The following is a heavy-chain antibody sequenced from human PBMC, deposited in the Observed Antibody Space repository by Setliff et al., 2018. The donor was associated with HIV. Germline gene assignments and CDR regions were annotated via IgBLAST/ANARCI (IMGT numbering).Heavy chain of an antibody. CDR3: ARGLGNFVPDLIGYFDY. CDR1: GGTFSSYS. Sequence: SVKVSCKASGGTFSSYSINWVRQAPGQGLEWMGGIIPILGPANYAQKFQGRVTITAGEYTTTSYMELRNLRSEDTAIYYCARGLGNFVPDLIGYFDYWGQGTLVTVSS. CDR2: IIPILGPA. D-gene: IGHD3-3*02. J-gene: IGHJ4*02. V-gene: IGHV1-69*13.